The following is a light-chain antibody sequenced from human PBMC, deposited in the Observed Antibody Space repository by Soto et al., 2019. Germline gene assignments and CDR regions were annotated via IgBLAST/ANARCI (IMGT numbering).Light chain of an antibody. CDR2: EVN. CDR3: SSYAGRNIVL. Sequence: QSALTQPPSASGSPGQSVTIACTGTSSDVGGYKYVSWYQQHPGKAPKLMIYEVNKRPSGVPDRFSGSKSGHTASLTVSGLQAEDEADYFCSSYAGRNIVLFGGGTKLTVL. V-gene: IGLV2-8*01. J-gene: IGLJ2*01. CDR1: SSDVGGYKY.